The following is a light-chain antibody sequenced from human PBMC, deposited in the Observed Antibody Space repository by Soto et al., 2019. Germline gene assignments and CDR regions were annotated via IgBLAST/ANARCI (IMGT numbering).Light chain of an antibody. V-gene: IGLV2-14*01. J-gene: IGLJ1*01. CDR1: SSDIGGYDY. CDR3: NSYTTSSSLYV. CDR2: DVS. Sequence: QSALTQPASVSGSTGQSITLSCTGTSSDIGGYDYVSWYQQYPGKAPKLMIYDVSNRPSGVSDRFSGSKSANTALLTISGLQAEDEADYYCNSYTTSSSLYVFGTGTKLTVL.